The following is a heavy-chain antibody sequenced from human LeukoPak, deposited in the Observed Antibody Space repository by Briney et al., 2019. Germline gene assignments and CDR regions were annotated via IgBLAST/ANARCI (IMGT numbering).Heavy chain of an antibody. Sequence: SETLSLTCTVSGGSISRYYWNWFRQPPGKGLEWIGYIYYSGSTNYNPSLKSRVTISIATSKNQFSLKLYSVTTADTAVYYCARDLRQQLVNNWFDPWGQGTLVTVSS. V-gene: IGHV4-59*01. D-gene: IGHD6-13*01. CDR3: ARDLRQQLVNNWFDP. J-gene: IGHJ5*02. CDR1: GGSISRYY. CDR2: IYYSGST.